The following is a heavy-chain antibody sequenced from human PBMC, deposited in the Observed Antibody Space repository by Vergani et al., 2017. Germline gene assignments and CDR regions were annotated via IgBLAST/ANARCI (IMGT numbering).Heavy chain of an antibody. CDR2: IDPSDSYT. Sequence: EVQLVQSGAEVKKPGESLRISCKGSGYSFTSYWISWVRQMPGKGLEWMGRIDPSDSYTNHSPSFQGHVTISADKSISTAYLQWSSLKASDTAMYYCARGTNYYDSSEAGYFQHWGQGTLVTVSS. CDR3: ARGTNYYDSSEAGYFQH. D-gene: IGHD3-22*01. J-gene: IGHJ1*01. V-gene: IGHV5-10-1*01. CDR1: GYSFTSYW.